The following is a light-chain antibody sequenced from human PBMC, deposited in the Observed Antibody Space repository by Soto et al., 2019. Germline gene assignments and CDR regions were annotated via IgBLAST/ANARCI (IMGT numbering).Light chain of an antibody. J-gene: IGLJ1*01. CDR1: SSNIGSYNY. Sequence: QSVLTLPASVSGSPGQSIAISCTGTSSNIGSYNYVSWYQQHPGKAPKLIIHEVSNRPSGISDHFSGSKSGNTASLTISGLQSDDEADYYCSSHTTYSTRIFGTGTKHTVL. CDR2: EVS. CDR3: SSHTTYSTRI. V-gene: IGLV2-14*01.